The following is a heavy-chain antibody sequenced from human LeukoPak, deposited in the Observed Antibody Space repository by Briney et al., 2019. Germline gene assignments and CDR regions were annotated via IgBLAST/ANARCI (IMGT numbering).Heavy chain of an antibody. CDR2: IYYNGIT. J-gene: IGHJ4*02. CDR3: ARHLYSGYDRVFDY. V-gene: IGHV4-59*08. D-gene: IGHD5-12*01. Sequence: PSETLSLTCTVSGGSISSHFWIWIRQPPGKGLEWVGYIYYNGITNYNPSLKNRVTISVDTSKSQFSLEPSSVTAADTAVYYCARHLYSGYDRVFDYWGQGSLVTVSS. CDR1: GGSISSHF.